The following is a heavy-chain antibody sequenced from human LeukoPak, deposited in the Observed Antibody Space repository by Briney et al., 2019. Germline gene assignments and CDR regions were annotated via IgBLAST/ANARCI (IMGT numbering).Heavy chain of an antibody. CDR1: GFTFISYA. D-gene: IGHD6-13*01. CDR2: ISGSGGSI. CDR3: ARGWRAAAGN. J-gene: IGHJ4*02. Sequence: GGSLRLSCAASGFTFISYAMSWVRQAPWKGLEWVSSISGSGGSIYYADSVKGRFTVSRDNSKNTLYLQMNSLRAEDTAVYYCARGWRAAAGNWGQGTLVAVSS. V-gene: IGHV3-23*01.